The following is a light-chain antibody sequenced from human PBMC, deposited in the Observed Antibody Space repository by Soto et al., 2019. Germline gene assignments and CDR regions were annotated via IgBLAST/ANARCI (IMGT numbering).Light chain of an antibody. CDR3: QQYSSSPLT. CDR1: QSVSSN. Sequence: NVLTQSPATLSVSPGERATLSCRASQSVSSNLAWYQQKPGQAPRLLIYGASSRATGIPDRFSGSGSGTDFTLTISRLEPEDFAVYHCQQYSSSPLTFGGGTKVDIK. CDR2: GAS. J-gene: IGKJ4*01. V-gene: IGKV3-20*01.